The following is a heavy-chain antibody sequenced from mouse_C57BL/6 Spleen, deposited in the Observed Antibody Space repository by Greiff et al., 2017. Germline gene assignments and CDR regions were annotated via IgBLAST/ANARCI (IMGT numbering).Heavy chain of an antibody. V-gene: IGHV1-52*01. CDR3: ARGRTLYYFDY. CDR2: IDPSDSET. Sequence: VQLQQPGAELVRPGSSVKLSCKASGYTFTSYWMHWVKQRPIQGLEWIGNIDPSDSETHYNQKFKDKATLTVDKSSSTAYMQLSSLTSEDSAVYYCARGRTLYYFDYWGQGTTLTVSS. J-gene: IGHJ2*01. CDR1: GYTFTSYW.